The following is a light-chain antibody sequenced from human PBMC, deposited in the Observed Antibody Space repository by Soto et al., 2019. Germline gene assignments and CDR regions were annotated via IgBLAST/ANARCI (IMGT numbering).Light chain of an antibody. V-gene: IGKV1-27*01. CDR1: QGINNY. CDR3: QKYNSAQFT. CDR2: GAS. Sequence: DIQMTQSPSSLSASVGDRITITCRASQGINNYLGWYQQKPGKVPKLLIYGASTLRSGVPSRFSGSGSGTDFTLTITSLQPEDVASYYCQKYNSAQFTFGPGTKVDIK. J-gene: IGKJ3*01.